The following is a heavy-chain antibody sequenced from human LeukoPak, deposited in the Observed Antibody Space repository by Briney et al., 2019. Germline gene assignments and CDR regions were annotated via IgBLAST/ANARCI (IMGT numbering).Heavy chain of an antibody. CDR2: IYHSGST. CDR3: ASSSGDYALDG. V-gene: IGHV4-4*02. D-gene: IGHD4-17*01. CDR1: GGSITSPNW. Sequence: SETLSLTCGVSGGSITSPNWWSWVRQPPGKGPEWIGEIYHSGSTNYNPSLKSRVTMSVDKSKNQFSLKLSSVTAADTAVYYCASSSGDYALDGWGQGALVTVSS. J-gene: IGHJ4*02.